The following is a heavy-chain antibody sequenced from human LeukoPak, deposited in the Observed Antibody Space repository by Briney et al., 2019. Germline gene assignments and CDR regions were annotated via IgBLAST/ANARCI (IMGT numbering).Heavy chain of an antibody. D-gene: IGHD1-1*01. J-gene: IGHJ3*02. V-gene: IGHV3-23*01. CDR3: AKDWNDVGSDAFHI. CDR2: ISGSGANT. Sequence: LPGGSLRLSCAASGFTFNSYAMSWVRQAPGKGLEWVSAISGSGANTYYADSVKGRFSISRDNSKNTLYLQMNSLRAEDTAIYFCAKDWNDVGSDAFHIWGQGTMVTVSS. CDR1: GFTFNSYA.